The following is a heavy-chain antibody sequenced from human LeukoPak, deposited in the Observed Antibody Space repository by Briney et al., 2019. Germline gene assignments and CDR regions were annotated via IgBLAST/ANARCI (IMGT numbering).Heavy chain of an antibody. CDR1: GGSISSYY. J-gene: IGHJ6*03. CDR3: ARTSLEYYYMDV. V-gene: IGHV4-39*07. Sequence: SETLSLTCTVSGGSISSYYWGWIRQPPGKGLECIGSIYYSGSTYYNPSLKSRVTISVDTSKNQFSLKLSSVTAADTAVYYCARTSLEYYYMDVWGKGTTVTVSS. CDR2: IYYSGST.